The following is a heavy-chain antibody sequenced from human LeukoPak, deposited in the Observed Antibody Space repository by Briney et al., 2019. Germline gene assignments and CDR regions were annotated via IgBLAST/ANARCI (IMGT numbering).Heavy chain of an antibody. CDR3: AKRPSYGSIAATGTV. Sequence: QPGGSLRLSCAASGFTFSSYWMSWVRQAPGKGLEWVANIKQDGSEKYYVDSVKGRFTISRGNAKNSLYLQMNSLRAEDTAVYYCAKRPSYGSIAATGTVGGQGTLVTVSS. J-gene: IGHJ4*02. V-gene: IGHV3-7*01. CDR1: GFTFSSYW. CDR2: IKQDGSEK. D-gene: IGHD6-13*01.